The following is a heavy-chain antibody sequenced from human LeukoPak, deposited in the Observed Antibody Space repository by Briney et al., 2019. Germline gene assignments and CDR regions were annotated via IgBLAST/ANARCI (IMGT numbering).Heavy chain of an antibody. J-gene: IGHJ5*02. CDR3: AKEWDGSGTRLGWFDP. CDR2: ISGSGGVT. Sequence: GGSLRLSCVGSGFTFGSYAMSGVRQAPGKGLEGVSLISGSGGVTYYADSVKGRFTISRDNSKNTLYLQMNSLRAEDTATYYCAKEWDGSGTRLGWFDPWGQGTLVTVSS. V-gene: IGHV3-23*01. D-gene: IGHD3-10*01. CDR1: GFTFGSYA.